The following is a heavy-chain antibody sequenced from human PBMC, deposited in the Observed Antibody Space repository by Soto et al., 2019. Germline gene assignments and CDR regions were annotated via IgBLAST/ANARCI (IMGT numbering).Heavy chain of an antibody. J-gene: IGHJ6*03. V-gene: IGHV3-66*01. CDR1: GFTVSSNY. D-gene: IGHD6-25*01. CDR3: ARDVRLYYYMDV. Sequence: GGSLRLSCAASGFTVSSNYMSWVRQAPGKGLEWVSVIYSGGSTYYADSVKGRFTISRDNSKNTLYLQMNSLRAEDTAVYYCARDVRLYYYMDVWGKGTTVTVSS. CDR2: IYSGGST.